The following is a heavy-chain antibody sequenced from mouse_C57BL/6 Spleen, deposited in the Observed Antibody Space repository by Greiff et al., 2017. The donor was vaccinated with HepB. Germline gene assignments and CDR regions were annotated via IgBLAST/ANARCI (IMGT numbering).Heavy chain of an antibody. D-gene: IGHD1-1*01. CDR2: IDPSDSYT. CDR3: ARWYYGSSYPYYFDY. J-gene: IGHJ2*01. CDR1: GYTFTSCW. Sequence: QVQLKQPGAELVRPGTSVKLSCKASGYTFTSCWMHWVKQRPGQGLEWIGVIDPSDSYTNYNQKFKGKATLTVDTSSSTAYMQLSSLTAEDAAVYDCARWYYGSSYPYYFDYWGQGTTFTVSS. V-gene: IGHV1-59*01.